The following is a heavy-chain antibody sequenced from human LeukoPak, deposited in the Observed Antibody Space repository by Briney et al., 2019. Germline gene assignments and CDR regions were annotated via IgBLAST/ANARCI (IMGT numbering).Heavy chain of an antibody. CDR3: ARGNRGDSYYYDSSGPNYYGMDV. D-gene: IGHD3-22*01. Sequence: ASVKVSCKASGGTFSSYAISWVRQARGQGLEWMGRIIPILGIANYAQKFQGRVTITADKSTSTAYMELRSLRSEDTAVYYCARGNRGDSYYYDSSGPNYYGMDVWGQGTTVTVSS. CDR2: IIPILGIA. V-gene: IGHV1-69*04. CDR1: GGTFSSYA. J-gene: IGHJ6*02.